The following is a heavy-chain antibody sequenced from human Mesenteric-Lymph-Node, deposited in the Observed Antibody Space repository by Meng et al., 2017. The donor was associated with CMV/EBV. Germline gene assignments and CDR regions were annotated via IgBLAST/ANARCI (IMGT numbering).Heavy chain of an antibody. J-gene: IGHJ4*02. D-gene: IGHD3-10*01. CDR2: IYRGDNT. CDR1: GVNVGDKY. V-gene: IGHV3-66*01. CDR3: TGDSVSNPNLDY. Sequence: EGGLVVYGGGLVQPGGSLRLLCATAGVNVGDKYMSWGRQAPGKGLEWVCIIYRGDNTYYIDSVKDRFTVSRDNSKNTMYLQMNSLRVEDTAVYYCTGDSVSNPNLDYWGQGTLVTVSS.